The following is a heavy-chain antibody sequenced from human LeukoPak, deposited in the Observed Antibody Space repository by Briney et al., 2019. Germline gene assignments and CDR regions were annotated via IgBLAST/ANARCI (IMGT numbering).Heavy chain of an antibody. CDR2: INTDGTVT. CDR3: ATKQWLAPPPDS. D-gene: IGHD6-19*01. CDR1: GFTFSKYW. Sequence: GGSLRLSCAAPGFTFSKYWMLWVRQAPGKGLESVSRINTDGTVTTYADSVKGRFTVSRDNADNTMFLQVNSVRDEDTAVYYCATKQWLAPPPDSWGQGTPVTVSS. J-gene: IGHJ4*02. V-gene: IGHV3-74*01.